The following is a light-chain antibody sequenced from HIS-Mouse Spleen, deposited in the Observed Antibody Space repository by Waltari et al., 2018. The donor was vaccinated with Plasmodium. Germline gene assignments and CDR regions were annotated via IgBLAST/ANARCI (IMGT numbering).Light chain of an antibody. J-gene: IGKJ4*01. V-gene: IGKV3-11*01. CDR1: QSVSSY. CDR2: DAS. CDR3: QQRSNWPRVLT. Sequence: EIVLTQSPATLSLSPGERATLSCRASQSVSSYSAWYQQKPGQAPRLLIYDASNRATGIPARFSGSGSGTDFTLTISSLEPEDFAVYYCQQRSNWPRVLTFGGGTKVEIK.